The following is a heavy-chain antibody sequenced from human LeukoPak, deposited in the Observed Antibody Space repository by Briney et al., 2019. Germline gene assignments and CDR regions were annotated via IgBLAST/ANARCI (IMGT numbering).Heavy chain of an antibody. J-gene: IGHJ4*02. CDR3: ARDRGYRYGNYFDF. Sequence: ASVTVSCKASGYSFTGYYIHWVRQASGQGLEWVGWINPNNGGTNSAQKFQGRVTMTRDTSISTAYMELSSLRSDDTAVYYCARDRGYRYGNYFDFWGQGTLVTVSS. V-gene: IGHV1-2*02. D-gene: IGHD5-18*01. CDR2: INPNNGGT. CDR1: GYSFTGYY.